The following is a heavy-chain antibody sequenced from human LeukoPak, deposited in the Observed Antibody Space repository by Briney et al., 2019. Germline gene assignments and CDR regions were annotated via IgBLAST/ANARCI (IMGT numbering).Heavy chain of an antibody. CDR3: ARDPGYYDSSGYYYFDY. D-gene: IGHD3-22*01. J-gene: IGHJ4*02. Sequence: ASVKVSSQASGYTFTSYGISWVRQAPGQGLEWMGWISAYNGNTNYAQKLQGRVTMTTDTSTSTAYMELRSLRSDDTAVYYCARDPGYYDSSGYYYFDYWGQGTLVTVSS. V-gene: IGHV1-18*01. CDR2: ISAYNGNT. CDR1: GYTFTSYG.